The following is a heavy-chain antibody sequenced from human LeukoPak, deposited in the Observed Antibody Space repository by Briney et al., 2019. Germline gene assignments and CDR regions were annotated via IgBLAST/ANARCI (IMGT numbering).Heavy chain of an antibody. V-gene: IGHV3-21*01. Sequence: GGSLRLSCAASGFTFSSYSMNWVRQAPGKGLEWVSSISSSSSYIYYADSVKGRFTISRDNAKNSLYLQMNSLRAEDTAVYYCARSYYDFWSGYYNDYYYYYYMDVWGKGTTVTVSS. CDR1: GFTFSSYS. D-gene: IGHD3-3*01. CDR2: ISSSSSYI. J-gene: IGHJ6*03. CDR3: ARSYYDFWSGYYNDYYYYYYMDV.